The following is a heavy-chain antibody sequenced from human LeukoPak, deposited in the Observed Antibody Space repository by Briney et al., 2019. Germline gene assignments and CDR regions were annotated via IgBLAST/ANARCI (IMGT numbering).Heavy chain of an antibody. CDR1: GFTFSSYA. D-gene: IGHD6-13*01. Sequence: PGGSLRLSCAASGFTFSSYAMSWVRQAPGKGLEGVSAISGSGGSTYYPDSVKGRFTISRDNSKNTLYLQMNSLRAEDTAVYYCAKTSSWLNDYWGQGTLVTVSS. CDR2: ISGSGGST. CDR3: AKTSSWLNDY. V-gene: IGHV3-23*01. J-gene: IGHJ4*02.